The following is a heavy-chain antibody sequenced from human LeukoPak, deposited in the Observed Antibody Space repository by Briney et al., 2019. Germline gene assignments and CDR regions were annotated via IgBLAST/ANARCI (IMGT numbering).Heavy chain of an antibody. CDR3: ARPRYYYDDAFDI. J-gene: IGHJ3*02. Sequence: PSETLSLTCTVSGGSISSYYWSWIRQPPGKGLEWIGYIYYSGSTNYNPSLKSRVTISIDTSKNQFSLKLSSVTAAGTAVYYCARPRYYYDDAFDIWGQGTMVTVSS. V-gene: IGHV4-59*08. CDR2: IYYSGST. D-gene: IGHD3-10*01. CDR1: GGSISSYY.